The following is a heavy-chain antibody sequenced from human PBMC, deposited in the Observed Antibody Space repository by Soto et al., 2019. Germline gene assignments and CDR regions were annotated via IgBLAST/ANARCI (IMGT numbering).Heavy chain of an antibody. CDR1: GYTFTSYA. CDR3: ARDNRGWFGELGNYYYYGMDV. D-gene: IGHD3-10*01. CDR2: INAGNGNT. J-gene: IGHJ6*02. V-gene: IGHV1-3*01. Sequence: QVQLVQSGAEVKKPGASVKVSCKASGYTFTSYAMHWVRQAPGQRLEWMGWINAGNGNTKYSQKFQGRVTITRDTSASTAYMELSSLRSEDTAVYYCARDNRGWFGELGNYYYYGMDVWGQGTTVTVSS.